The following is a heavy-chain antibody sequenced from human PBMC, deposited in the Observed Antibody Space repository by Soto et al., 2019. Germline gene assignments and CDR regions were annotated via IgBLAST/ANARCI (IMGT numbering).Heavy chain of an antibody. D-gene: IGHD5-12*01. CDR3: ARGVSDIVATIGD. V-gene: IGHV3-11*01. CDR2: ISSSGSTI. CDR1: GFTFSDYY. J-gene: IGHJ4*02. Sequence: SLRLSCAASGFTFSDYYISWIRQAPGKGLEWVSYISSSGSTIYYADSVKGRFTISRDNAKNSLCLQMNSLRAEDTAVYYCARGVSDIVATIGDWGQGTLVTVSS.